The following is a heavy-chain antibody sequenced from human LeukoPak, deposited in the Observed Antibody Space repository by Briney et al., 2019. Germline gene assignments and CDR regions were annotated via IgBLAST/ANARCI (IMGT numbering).Heavy chain of an antibody. CDR1: GGSISSSNW. Sequence: SETLSLTCAVSGGSISSSNWWSWVRQPPGKGLEWIGEIYHSGSTNYNPSLKSRVTISVDKSKNQFSLKLSSVTAADTAVYYCARNYDSSGLVFDYWGQGTLVTVSS. V-gene: IGHV4-4*02. CDR2: IYHSGST. CDR3: ARNYDSSGLVFDY. D-gene: IGHD3-22*01. J-gene: IGHJ4*02.